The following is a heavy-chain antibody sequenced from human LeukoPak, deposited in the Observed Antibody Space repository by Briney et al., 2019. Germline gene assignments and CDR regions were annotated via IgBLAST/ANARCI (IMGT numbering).Heavy chain of an antibody. D-gene: IGHD3-22*01. CDR2: ISGSGGST. CDR3: AKMAPGYYDSSGYYPPGY. V-gene: IGHV3-23*01. J-gene: IGHJ4*02. CDR1: GFPFSSYA. Sequence: GGSLRLSCAASGFPFSSYAMSWVRPAPGKGLEWVSAISGSGGSTYYAASVKGRFTISRDNSKNTLYLQMNSLRAEDTAVYYCAKMAPGYYDSSGYYPPGYWVQGTLVTVSS.